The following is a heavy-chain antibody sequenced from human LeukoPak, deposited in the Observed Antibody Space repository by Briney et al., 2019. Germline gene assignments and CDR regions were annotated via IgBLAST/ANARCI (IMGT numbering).Heavy chain of an antibody. CDR2: IIPILGIA. V-gene: IGHV1-69*04. CDR1: GGTFTSYT. J-gene: IGHJ4*02. CDR3: ARDSRGPTGFDY. Sequence: GASVKVSCKASGGTFTSYTISWVRQAPGQGLEWMGGIIPILGIANYAQKFQGRVTITADKSTSTAYMELSSLRSEDTAVYYCARDSRGPTGFDYWGQGTLVTVSS. D-gene: IGHD1-14*01.